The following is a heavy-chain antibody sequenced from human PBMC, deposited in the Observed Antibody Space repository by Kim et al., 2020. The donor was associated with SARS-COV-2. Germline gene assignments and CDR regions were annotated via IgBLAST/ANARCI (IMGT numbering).Heavy chain of an antibody. V-gene: IGHV4-39*01. CDR3: ARGSGVVRGVHPIDY. J-gene: IGHJ4*02. D-gene: IGHD3-10*01. CDR2: IYYSGST. Sequence: SETLSLTCTVSGGSISSSSYYWGWIRQPPGKGLEWIGSIYYSGSTYYNPSLKSRVTISVDTSKNQFSLKLSSVTAADTAVYYCARGSGVVRGVHPIDYWGQGTLVTVSS. CDR1: GGSISSSSYY.